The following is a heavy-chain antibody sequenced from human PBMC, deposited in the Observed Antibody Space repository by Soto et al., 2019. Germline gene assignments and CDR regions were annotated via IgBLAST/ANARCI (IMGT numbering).Heavy chain of an antibody. J-gene: IGHJ6*02. CDR3: ARYEAIFTSTGGMDV. CDR1: GYSIRIGDF. CDR2: IFHNGNS. D-gene: IGHD3-3*01. V-gene: IGHV4-38-2*01. Sequence: PXGTLSLTCVVSGYSIRIGDFWNWFRQSPEMGLQWIGTIFHNGNSSYNPSLKSRLTISVDTSRNEFSLNLRFVTAADTAIYYCARYEAIFTSTGGMDVWGQGTTVTVSS.